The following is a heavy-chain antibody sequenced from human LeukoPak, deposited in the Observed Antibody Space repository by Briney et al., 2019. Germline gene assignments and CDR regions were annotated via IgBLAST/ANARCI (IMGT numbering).Heavy chain of an antibody. Sequence: SETLSLTCAVYGGSFSYYYWSWIRQPPGKTLEWIGEINHNGSTNYNPSLKSRVTISVDTSKNQSSLKLSSVTAADTAVYYCAIRRYYDILTGYRKIPTSGFDPWGQGTLVTVSS. CDR2: INHNGST. J-gene: IGHJ5*02. D-gene: IGHD3-9*01. CDR1: GGSFSYYY. V-gene: IGHV4-34*01. CDR3: AIRRYYDILTGYRKIPTSGFDP.